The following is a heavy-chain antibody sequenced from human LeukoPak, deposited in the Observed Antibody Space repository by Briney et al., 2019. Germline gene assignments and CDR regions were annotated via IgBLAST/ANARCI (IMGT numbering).Heavy chain of an antibody. V-gene: IGHV3-72*01. Sequence: GGSLGLSCAVSGFIFSDHYMDWVRQAPGKGPECIARSTNKASGYTTHYAASVQGRFTISRDDSKNTLFLQMNSLKNEDTAVYFCVRGRNSFDYWGQGTLVSVSS. J-gene: IGHJ4*02. CDR3: VRGRNSFDY. CDR1: GFIFSDHY. D-gene: IGHD1-14*01. CDR2: STNKASGYTT.